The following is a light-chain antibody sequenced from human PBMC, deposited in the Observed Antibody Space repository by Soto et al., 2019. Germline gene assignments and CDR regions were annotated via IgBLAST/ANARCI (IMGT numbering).Light chain of an antibody. Sequence: QSVLTQPASVSGSPGQSISISCTGTSSDVGDYNYVSWYQQHPDKAPKLMIYDVSDRPSGVSDRFPGSKSGSSASLTISGLQAEDEADYYCSSYTATNVVFGGGTKLTVL. V-gene: IGLV2-14*03. J-gene: IGLJ2*01. CDR3: SSYTATNVV. CDR1: SSDVGDYNY. CDR2: DVS.